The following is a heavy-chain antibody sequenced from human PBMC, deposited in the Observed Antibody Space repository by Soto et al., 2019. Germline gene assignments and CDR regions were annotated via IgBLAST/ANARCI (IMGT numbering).Heavy chain of an antibody. J-gene: IGHJ4*02. D-gene: IGHD3-10*01. V-gene: IGHV1-3*01. Sequence: VKVSCKASLYTLTSYGINWVRQSPGRGLEWMGWINPGDGNTKYSQQVQGRVIIDRDTSARTAYMELSSLRSEHTAVYYRARGFAQSPAGALSYSRQGTLVTVPS. CDR2: INPGDGNT. CDR1: LYTLTSYG. CDR3: ARGFAQSPAGALSY.